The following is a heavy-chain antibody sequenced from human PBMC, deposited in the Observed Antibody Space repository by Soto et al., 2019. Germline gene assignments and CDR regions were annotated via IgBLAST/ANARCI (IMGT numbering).Heavy chain of an antibody. CDR2: ISSSSSYI. D-gene: IGHD3-10*01. J-gene: IGHJ4*02. CDR3: AREIYYYGSGSYPPGRY. CDR1: GFTFSSYI. V-gene: IGHV3-21*01. Sequence: GGSLRLSCAASGFTFSSYIMNWVRQAPGKGLEWVSSISSSSSYIYYADSVKGQFTISRDNAKNSLYLQMNSLRAEDTAVYYCAREIYYYGSGSYPPGRYWGQGTLVTVSS.